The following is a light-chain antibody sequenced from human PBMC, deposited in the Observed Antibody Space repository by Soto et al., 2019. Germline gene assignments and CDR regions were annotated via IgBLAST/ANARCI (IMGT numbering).Light chain of an antibody. CDR3: QQYKNWLTWT. J-gene: IGKJ1*01. CDR1: QSVSSS. Sequence: EIVITQSPATLSVSPGERATLSCRASQSVSSSLAWYQHKPGQAPRLLIYSASTRATGIPARFSGSGSGTEFTLTISSPQSEDLAVYYCQQYKNWLTWTFGQGTKGDIK. CDR2: SAS. V-gene: IGKV3-15*01.